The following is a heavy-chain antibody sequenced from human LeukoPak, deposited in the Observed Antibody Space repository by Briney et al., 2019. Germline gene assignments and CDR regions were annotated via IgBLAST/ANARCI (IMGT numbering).Heavy chain of an antibody. Sequence: GGSLRLSCAASGFTFSSYSMNWVRQAPGKGLEWVSGISWNSGSIGYADSVKGRFTISRDNAKNSLYLQMNSLRAEDTALYYCAKGRGDYGLDWYFDLWGRGTLVTVSS. CDR1: GFTFSSYS. J-gene: IGHJ2*01. CDR3: AKGRGDYGLDWYFDL. V-gene: IGHV3-9*01. D-gene: IGHD4-17*01. CDR2: ISWNSGSI.